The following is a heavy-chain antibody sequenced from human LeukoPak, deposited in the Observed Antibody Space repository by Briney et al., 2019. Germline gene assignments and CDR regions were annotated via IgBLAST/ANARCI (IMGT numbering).Heavy chain of an antibody. CDR2: IYYSGST. J-gene: IGHJ4*02. CDR1: GGSISSSY. CDR3: ATWGIAVAGTFDY. Sequence: SETLSLTCTVSGGSISSSYWSWIRQPPGKGLEWTGYIYYSGSTNNNPSFKSRVAISVDTSKNQFSLKLSSVTAADTAVYYCATWGIAVAGTFDYWGQGTLVTVST. D-gene: IGHD6-19*01. V-gene: IGHV4-59*08.